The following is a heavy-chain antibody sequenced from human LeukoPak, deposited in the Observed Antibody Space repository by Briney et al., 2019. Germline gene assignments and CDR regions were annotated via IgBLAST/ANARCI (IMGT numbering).Heavy chain of an antibody. V-gene: IGHV4-39*01. CDR2: INYSGST. CDR3: ARREGPPKTFDY. Sequence: SETLSLTRTVSGGSIASSTYYWGWIRQPPGKGLEWIGSINYSGSTHYNPSLKSRVTISVDTSKNQFSLKLSSVTAADTAVYYCARREGPPKTFDYWGQGSLVTVSS. J-gene: IGHJ4*02. CDR1: GGSIASSTYY.